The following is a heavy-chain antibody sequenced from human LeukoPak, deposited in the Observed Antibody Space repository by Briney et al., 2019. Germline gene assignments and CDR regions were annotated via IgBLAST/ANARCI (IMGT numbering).Heavy chain of an antibody. CDR1: GLTFSSYP. V-gene: IGHV3-30-3*01. CDR3: AREGNSGYYPY. Sequence: GGSLRLSCAASGLTFSSYPMHWVRQAPGKGLEWVAVISCDGSEKHYADPVKGRFTISRDNSKNTLYLQMSSLRAEDTAMYYCAREGNSGYYPYWGQGILVTVSS. J-gene: IGHJ4*02. CDR2: ISCDGSEK. D-gene: IGHD3-22*01.